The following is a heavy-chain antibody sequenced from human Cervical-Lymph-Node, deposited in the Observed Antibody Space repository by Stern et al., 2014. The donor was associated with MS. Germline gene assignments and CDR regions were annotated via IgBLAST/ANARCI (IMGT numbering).Heavy chain of an antibody. CDR1: GYTFTSYA. CDR2: INAGNGNT. Sequence: QVQLVQSGAEVKKPGASGKVSCKASGYTFTSYAMHWVRQAPGQRLEWMGWINAGNGNTKYSQKFQGRVTITRDTSASTAYMELSSLRSEDTAVYYCALSMSVGDYFDYWGQGTLVTVSS. V-gene: IGHV1-3*01. CDR3: ALSMSVGDYFDY. D-gene: IGHD1-26*01. J-gene: IGHJ4*02.